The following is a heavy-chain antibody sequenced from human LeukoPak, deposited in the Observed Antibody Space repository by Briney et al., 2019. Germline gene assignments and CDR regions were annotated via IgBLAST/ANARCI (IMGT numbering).Heavy chain of an antibody. V-gene: IGHV1-2*02. CDR1: GYTFTGDYY. J-gene: IGHJ4*02. CDR2: INPNSGGT. D-gene: IGHD5-12*01. Sequence: AASVKVSCKASGYTFTGDYYIHWARQAPGERLEWMGWINPNSGGTNCAQKFQGRVTMTRDTSISTAYMELSRLRSDDTAVYYCASRSGYDVDYWGQGTLVTVSS. CDR3: ASRSGYDVDY.